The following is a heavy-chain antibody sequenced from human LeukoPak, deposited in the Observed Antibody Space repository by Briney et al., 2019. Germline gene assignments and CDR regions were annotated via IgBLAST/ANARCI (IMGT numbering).Heavy chain of an antibody. CDR1: GFAFDDYA. CDR3: ARDLSPWGYYYMDV. V-gene: IGHV3-9*01. CDR2: ISWNSGSI. D-gene: IGHD3-16*01. Sequence: PGRSLRLSCAASGFAFDDYAMHWVRQAPGKGLEWVSGISWNSGSIGYADSVKGRFTISRDNAKNSLYLQMNSLRAEDTAVYYCARDLSPWGYYYMDVWGKGTTVTISS. J-gene: IGHJ6*03.